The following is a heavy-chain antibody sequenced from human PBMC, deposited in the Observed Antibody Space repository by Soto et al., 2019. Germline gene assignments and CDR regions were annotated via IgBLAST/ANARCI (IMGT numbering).Heavy chain of an antibody. D-gene: IGHD3-10*01. CDR2: IYYSGST. V-gene: IGHV4-30-4*02. Sequence: SDTLSLTCTVSGGSISSGDYYWSWIRQPPGKGLEWIGYIYYSGSTYYNPSLKSRVTISVDTSKNQFSLKLSSVTAADTAVYYCARVHYYGSGSYPFDTWGQGNLVTVSS. CDR3: ARVHYYGSGSYPFDT. CDR1: GGSISSGDYY. J-gene: IGHJ5*02.